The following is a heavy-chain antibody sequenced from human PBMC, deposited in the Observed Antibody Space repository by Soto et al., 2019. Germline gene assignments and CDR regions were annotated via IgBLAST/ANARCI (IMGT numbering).Heavy chain of an antibody. CDR1: GYTFTSYG. Sequence: QVQLVQSGAEVKKPGASVKVSCKASGYTFTSYGISWVRQAPGQGREWMGWISAYNGNTNYAQKLQGRVTMTTDTSTSTAYMELRSLRSDDTAVYYCAMAPQTLYCSGGSCYSWFDPWGQGTLVTVSS. V-gene: IGHV1-18*01. CDR3: AMAPQTLYCSGGSCYSWFDP. CDR2: ISAYNGNT. J-gene: IGHJ5*02. D-gene: IGHD2-15*01.